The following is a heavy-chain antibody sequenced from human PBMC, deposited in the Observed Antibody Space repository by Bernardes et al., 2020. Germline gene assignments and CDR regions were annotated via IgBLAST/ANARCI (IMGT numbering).Heavy chain of an antibody. J-gene: IGHJ4*02. D-gene: IGHD6-13*01. V-gene: IGHV3-66*01. CDR2: IYSGGST. Sequence: GGSLRLSCAASGFIVSSNYMSWVRQAPGKGLEWVSVIYSGGSTYYADSVKGRFTISRDNSKNTLYLQMNSLRAEDTAVYYCARALESHSSHWAVLGYWGQGTLVTVSS. CDR3: ARALESHSSHWAVLGY. CDR1: GFIVSSNY.